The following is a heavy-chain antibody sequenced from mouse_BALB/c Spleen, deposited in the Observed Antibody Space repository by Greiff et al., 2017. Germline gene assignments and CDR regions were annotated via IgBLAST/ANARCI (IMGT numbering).Heavy chain of an antibody. D-gene: IGHD2-4*01. CDR3: ARGDDYDDAMDY. V-gene: IGHV1-63*02. CDR2: IYPGGGYT. J-gene: IGHJ4*01. Sequence: QVQLQQSGAELVRPGTSVKISCKASGYTFTNYWLGWVKQRPGHGLEWIGDIYPGGGYTNYNEQFKGKATLTADTSSSTAYMQLSSLTSEDSAVYFCARGDDYDDAMDYWGQGTSVTVSS. CDR1: GYTFTNYW.